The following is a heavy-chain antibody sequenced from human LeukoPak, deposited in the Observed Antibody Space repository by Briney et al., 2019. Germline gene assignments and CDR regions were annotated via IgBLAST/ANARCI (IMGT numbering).Heavy chain of an antibody. V-gene: IGHV1-69*06. CDR2: IIPIFGTA. CDR1: GGTFSSYA. Sequence: SVKVSCKASGGTFSSYAISWVRQAPGQGLEWMGGIIPIFGTANYAQKFQGRVTITADKSTSAAYMELSSLRSEDTAVYYCARVDSSSWYVAFDYWGQGTLVTVSS. J-gene: IGHJ4*02. D-gene: IGHD6-13*01. CDR3: ARVDSSSWYVAFDY.